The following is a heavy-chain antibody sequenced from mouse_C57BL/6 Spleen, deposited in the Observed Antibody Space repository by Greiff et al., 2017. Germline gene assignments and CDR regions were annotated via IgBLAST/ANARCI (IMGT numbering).Heavy chain of an antibody. CDR2: LYPGDGDT. D-gene: IGHD3-1*01. CDR1: GYAFSSSW. J-gene: IGHJ1*03. Sequence: VQLQQSGPELVKPGASVKISCKASGYAFSSSWMNWVKQRPGKGLEWIGRLYPGDGDTNYNGKFKGKATLTADKSSSTAYMQPSSLTSKDSAVYFCARPLGSHWYFDVWGTGTTVTVAS. V-gene: IGHV1-82*01. CDR3: ARPLGSHWYFDV.